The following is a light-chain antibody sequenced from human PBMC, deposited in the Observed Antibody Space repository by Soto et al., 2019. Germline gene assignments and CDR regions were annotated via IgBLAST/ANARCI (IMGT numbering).Light chain of an antibody. CDR3: AAWDDSLSGV. CDR1: SSNIGSNY. V-gene: IGLV1-47*01. J-gene: IGLJ3*02. CDR2: RNH. Sequence: QLVLTQPPSASGTPGQRVTISCSGSSSNIGSNYVYWYRQLPGTAPQLLIYRNHHRPSGVSDRFSGSKSGTSASLAISGLRSEDEADYYCAAWDDSLSGVFGGGTKLTVL.